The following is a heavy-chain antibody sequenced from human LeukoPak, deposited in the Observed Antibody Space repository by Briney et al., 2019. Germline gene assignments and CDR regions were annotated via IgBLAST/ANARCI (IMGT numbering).Heavy chain of an antibody. CDR2: INTDGSTT. V-gene: IGHV3-74*01. CDR3: ARAVSTSLRSTAY. J-gene: IGHJ4*02. D-gene: IGHD1-1*01. CDR1: GFPFSNAW. Sequence: GGSLRLSCAASGFPFSNAWMSWVRQAPGKGLVWVSRINTDGSTTNYADSVKGRFTISRDNAKNTLYLQMNSLRAEDTAVYYCARAVSTSLRSTAYWGQGTLVTVSS.